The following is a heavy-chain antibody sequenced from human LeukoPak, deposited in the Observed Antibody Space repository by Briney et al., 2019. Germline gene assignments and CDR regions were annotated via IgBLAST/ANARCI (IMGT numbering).Heavy chain of an antibody. CDR2: IKQDGSEK. CDR3: ARAPNYYGSGSYYRVFDY. J-gene: IGHJ4*02. CDR1: GFTFSSYW. Sequence: GGSLRLSCAASGFTFSSYWMSWVRQAPGKGLEWVAHIKQDGSEKYYVDSVKGRFTISRDNAKNSLYLQMNSLRAEDTAVYYCARAPNYYGSGSYYRVFDYWGQGTLVTVSS. D-gene: IGHD3-10*01. V-gene: IGHV3-7*01.